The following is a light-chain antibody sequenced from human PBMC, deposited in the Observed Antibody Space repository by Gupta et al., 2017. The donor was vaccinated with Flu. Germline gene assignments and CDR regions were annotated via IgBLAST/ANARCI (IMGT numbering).Light chain of an antibody. CDR2: DAS. CDR1: HSVSSN. J-gene: IGKJ4*01. Sequence: RVMTHSPATLSVSPGERATLSCRASHSVSSNVAWYQQKAGQAPRLLIHDASTRATGIPARFSGSGSGTEFTLTISSRQSEDFAVYYCQQKNNWPFSFGGGTKVEIK. V-gene: IGKV3-15*01. CDR3: QQKNNWPFS.